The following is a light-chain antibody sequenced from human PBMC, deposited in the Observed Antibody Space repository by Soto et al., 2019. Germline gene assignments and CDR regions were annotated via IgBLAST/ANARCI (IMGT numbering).Light chain of an antibody. CDR1: SSTVGGFNV. J-gene: IGLJ1*01. V-gene: IGLV2-23*01. CDR2: EGI. CDR3: CSYVGATTYV. Sequence: QSVLTQPASGSGSRGQSITISCTGTSSTVGGFNVVSWYQQHPGKAPKVIIYEGIKRPSGVSNRFSGSNSGSTASLTISGLQAEDEADYYCCSYVGATTYVFGTGTKVTVL.